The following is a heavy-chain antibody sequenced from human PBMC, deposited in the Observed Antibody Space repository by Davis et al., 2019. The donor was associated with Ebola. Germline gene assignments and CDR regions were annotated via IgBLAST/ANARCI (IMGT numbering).Heavy chain of an antibody. CDR1: GGSISSGDYY. CDR3: ATTYYDILTGYIIFDY. D-gene: IGHD3-9*01. Sequence: LRLSCTVSGGSISSGDYYWSWIRQPPGKGLEWIGYIYYSGSTYYNPSLKSRVTISVDTSKNQFSLKLSSVTAADTAVYYCATTYYDILTGYIIFDYWGQGTLVTVSS. V-gene: IGHV4-30-4*01. J-gene: IGHJ4*02. CDR2: IYYSGST.